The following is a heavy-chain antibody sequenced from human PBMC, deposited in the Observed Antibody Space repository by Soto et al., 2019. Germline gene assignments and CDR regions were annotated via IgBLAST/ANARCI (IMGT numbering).Heavy chain of an antibody. V-gene: IGHV4-59*12. Sequence: SETLSLTCTVFGGSIRSYYWSWVRRPPGKGLEWIGYVYNSGSTTYSPSFKSRVTISADTSRNQFSLKLSSVTAADTAVYYCARYCISTSCHQFDYWGQGTLVTVSS. CDR3: ARYCISTSCHQFDY. D-gene: IGHD2-2*01. CDR2: VYNSGST. J-gene: IGHJ4*02. CDR1: GGSIRSYY.